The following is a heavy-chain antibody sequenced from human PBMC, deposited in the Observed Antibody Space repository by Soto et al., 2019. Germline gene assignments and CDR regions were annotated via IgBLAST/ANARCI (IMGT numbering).Heavy chain of an antibody. CDR2: ISYDGSNK. V-gene: IGHV3-30*18. D-gene: IGHD1-1*01. CDR1: GFTFSSYG. Sequence: QVQLVESGGGVVQPGRSVRLSCAASGFTFSSYGMHWVRQAPGKGLEWVAVISYDGSNKYYADSVKGRFTISRDNSKNTLYLQMNSLRAEDTAVYYCAKDLGGGERLQNFADYWGQGTLVTVSS. J-gene: IGHJ4*02. CDR3: AKDLGGGERLQNFADY.